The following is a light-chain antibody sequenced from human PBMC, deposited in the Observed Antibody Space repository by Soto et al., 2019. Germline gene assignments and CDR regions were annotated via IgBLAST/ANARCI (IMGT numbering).Light chain of an antibody. CDR3: QQRSSWPIT. J-gene: IGKJ5*01. CDR2: DAS. CDR1: QSVGSK. Sequence: LSPATLTLSPGEGATLSCRASQSVGSKLAWFQQKPGQAPRLLIYDASNRATGIPARFSGSGSGTDFTVTISSLEPEDFAVYYCQQRSSWPITFGAGTRLEIK. V-gene: IGKV3-11*01.